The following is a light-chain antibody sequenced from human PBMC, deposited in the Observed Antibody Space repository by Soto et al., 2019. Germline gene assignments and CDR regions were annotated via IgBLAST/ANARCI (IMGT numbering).Light chain of an antibody. V-gene: IGLV2-14*01. CDR3: SSYTSSTTWV. CDR2: EVS. CDR1: SSDVGAYNY. Sequence: QSVLTQPDSVSGSPGQSITISCTGTSSDVGAYNYVSWYQQHPGKAPKLMIYEVSYRPSGVSDRFSGSRSGNTASLTISGLQAEDDSDYYCSSYTSSTTWVFGGGTKLTVL. J-gene: IGLJ3*02.